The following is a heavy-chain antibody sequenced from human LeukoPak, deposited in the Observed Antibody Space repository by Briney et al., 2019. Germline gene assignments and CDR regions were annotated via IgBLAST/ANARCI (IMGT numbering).Heavy chain of an antibody. CDR3: ARGRFRTVNDY. J-gene: IGHJ4*02. CDR2: IYTSGST. D-gene: IGHD4-17*01. CDR1: GGSISSGSYY. Sequence: PSETLSLTCTVSGGSISSGSYYWSWIRQPARKGLEWIGRIYTSGSTNYNPPLKSRVTISVDTSKNQFSLKLSSVTAADTAVYYCARGRFRTVNDYWGQGTLVTVSS. V-gene: IGHV4-61*02.